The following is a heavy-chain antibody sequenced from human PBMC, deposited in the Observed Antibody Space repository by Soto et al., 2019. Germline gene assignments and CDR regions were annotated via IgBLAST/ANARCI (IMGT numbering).Heavy chain of an antibody. CDR1: GGTFSSYA. CDR2: IIPIFGTA. D-gene: IGHD3-3*01. Sequence: SVKVSCKASGGTFSSYAISWMRQAPGQGLEWMGGIIPIFGTANYAQKFRGRVTITADESTSTAYMELSSLRSEDTAVYYCASDFGVVIPPGYWGQGTLVTVSS. J-gene: IGHJ4*02. CDR3: ASDFGVVIPPGY. V-gene: IGHV1-69*13.